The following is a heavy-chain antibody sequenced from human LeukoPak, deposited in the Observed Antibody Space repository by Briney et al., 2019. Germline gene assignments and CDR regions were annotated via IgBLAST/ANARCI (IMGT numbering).Heavy chain of an antibody. D-gene: IGHD4-17*01. CDR1: GYTFTSYG. J-gene: IGHJ2*01. CDR3: ARDYGDYVRNWYFDL. CDR2: ISAYNGNT. Sequence: GASVKVSCKASGYTFTSYGISWVRQAPGQGLEWMGWISAYNGNTNYAQKFQGRVTMTRDTSISTAYMELSRLRSDDTAVYYCARDYGDYVRNWYFDLWGRGTLVTVSS. V-gene: IGHV1-18*01.